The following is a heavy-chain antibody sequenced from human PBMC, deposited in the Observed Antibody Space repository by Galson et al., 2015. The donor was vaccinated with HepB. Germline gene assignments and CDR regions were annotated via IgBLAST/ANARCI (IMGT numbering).Heavy chain of an antibody. CDR1: GFTYDDSA. Sequence: SLRLACLAPGFTYDDSATQWARQAPGNGLEWVPGISWNSGSIAYADSVKGRFTISRDNAKNSLYLQMTSLRAEDTALYYCAKDGERRRWLQLIDYWGQGTLVTVSS. CDR3: AKDGERRRWLQLIDY. J-gene: IGHJ4*02. CDR2: ISWNSGSI. V-gene: IGHV3-9*01. D-gene: IGHD5-24*01.